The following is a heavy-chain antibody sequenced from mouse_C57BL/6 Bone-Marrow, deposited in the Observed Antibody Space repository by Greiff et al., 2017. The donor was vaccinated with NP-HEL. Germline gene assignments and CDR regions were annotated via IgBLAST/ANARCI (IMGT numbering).Heavy chain of an antibody. CDR1: GYTFTSYG. J-gene: IGHJ3*01. V-gene: IGHV1-81*01. Sequence: VKLVESGAELARPGASVKLSCKASGYTFTSYGISWVKQRTGQGLEWIGEIYPRSGNTYYNEKFKGKATLTADKSSSTAYMELRSLTSEDSAVYFCARRPPYWGQGTLVTVSA. CDR3: ARRPPY. CDR2: IYPRSGNT.